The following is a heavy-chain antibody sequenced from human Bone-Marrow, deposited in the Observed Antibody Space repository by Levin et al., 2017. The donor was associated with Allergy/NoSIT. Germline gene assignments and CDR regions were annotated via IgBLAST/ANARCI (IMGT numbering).Heavy chain of an antibody. Sequence: GASVKVSCRASDGTFSRYHISWVRQAPGQGLEWMGRIIPILDITTYAQRFQGRVTFTADKSTGTAYMELSSLRSEDTAVYYCARPGENCISTSCPFDYWGQGTLVTVSS. CDR2: IIPILDIT. J-gene: IGHJ4*02. D-gene: IGHD2-2*01. V-gene: IGHV1-69*02. CDR1: DGTFSRYH. CDR3: ARPGENCISTSCPFDY.